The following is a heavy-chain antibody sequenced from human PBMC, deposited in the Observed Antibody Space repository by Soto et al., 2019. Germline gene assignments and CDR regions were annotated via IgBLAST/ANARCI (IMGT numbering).Heavy chain of an antibody. J-gene: IGHJ3*02. CDR3: VKDKKYDILSAWDALDI. Sequence: GGSLRLSCAASGFTFSSYAMSWVRQAPGKGLEWVSGVSGISGSGGSTYYADSVKGRFTISRDNSKNTLHLQMNNLRAEDTATYYCVKDKKYDILSAWDALDIWGHGTLVTVSS. CDR1: GFTFSSYA. CDR2: ISGSGGST. V-gene: IGHV3-23*01. D-gene: IGHD3-9*01.